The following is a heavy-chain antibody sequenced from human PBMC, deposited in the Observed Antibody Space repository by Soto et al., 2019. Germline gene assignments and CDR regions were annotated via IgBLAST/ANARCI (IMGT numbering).Heavy chain of an antibody. CDR3: ARLRFGESVGWFDP. V-gene: IGHV4-59*08. CDR2: IYYSGST. CDR1: GGSISSYY. D-gene: IGHD3-10*01. Sequence: SETLSLTCTVSGGSISSYYWSWIRQPPGKGLEWIGYIYYSGSTNYNPSLKSRVTISVDTSKNQFSLKLSSVTAADTAVYYCARLRFGESVGWFDPWGQGTLVTVSS. J-gene: IGHJ5*02.